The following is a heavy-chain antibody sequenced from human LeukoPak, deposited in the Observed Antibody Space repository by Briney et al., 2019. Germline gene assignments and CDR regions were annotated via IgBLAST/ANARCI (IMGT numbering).Heavy chain of an antibody. CDR2: ITGDGSDI. CDR3: ARAAYTKTSNWLDT. V-gene: IGHV3-74*01. J-gene: IGHJ5*02. Sequence: PGGSLRLSCKASGFTLNKYWLRWVRQAPGKGLVWVSRITGDGSDIAYADSVKGRFTVSRDDAKNTLFLQMTSLRVEDTAIYYCARAAYTKTSNWLDTWGEGTLVTVSS. CDR1: GFTLNKYW. D-gene: IGHD4-11*01.